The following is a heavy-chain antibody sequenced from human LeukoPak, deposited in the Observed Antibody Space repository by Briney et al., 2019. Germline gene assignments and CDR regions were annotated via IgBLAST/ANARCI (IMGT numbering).Heavy chain of an antibody. CDR1: GDSISNKY. D-gene: IGHD2-21*01. CDR2: IYSSWTT. Sequence: PSETLSLTCTVSGDSISNKYWSWIRQPPGKGLEWIGYIYSSWTTNYNPSLNSRVTISVDTSNNQFSLRLSSVTAADTAVYYCARLTPPTGVWAFDIWGQGISVTVSS. CDR3: ARLTPPTGVWAFDI. J-gene: IGHJ3*02. V-gene: IGHV4-59*08.